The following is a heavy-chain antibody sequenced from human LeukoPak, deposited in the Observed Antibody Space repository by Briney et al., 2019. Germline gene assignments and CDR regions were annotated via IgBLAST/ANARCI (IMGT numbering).Heavy chain of an antibody. J-gene: IGHJ4*02. CDR3: ARINYDTSGYNIDY. CDR2: IYYRGTT. D-gene: IGHD3-22*01. CDR1: GGSINRYY. Sequence: PSETLSLTCIVSGGSINRYYWSWIRQPPGKGLEWIGYIYYRGTTTYNPSLKSRVTISVDTSKSQFSLKLTSVTAADTAIYYCARINYDTSGYNIDYWGQGTLVTVSS. V-gene: IGHV4-59*01.